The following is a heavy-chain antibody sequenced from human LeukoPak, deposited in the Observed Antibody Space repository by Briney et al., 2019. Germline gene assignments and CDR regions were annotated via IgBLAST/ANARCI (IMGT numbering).Heavy chain of an antibody. J-gene: IGHJ5*02. V-gene: IGHV4-39*01. CDR1: GGSISSSSYY. Sequence: SETLSLTCTVSGGSISSSSYYWCWIRQPPGKGLEWIGSIYYSGSTYYNPSLKSRVTISVDTSKNQFSLKLSSVTAADTAVYYCARPTVPAANGRVDTWGQGTLVTVSS. CDR2: IYYSGST. CDR3: ARPTVPAANGRVDT. D-gene: IGHD2-2*01.